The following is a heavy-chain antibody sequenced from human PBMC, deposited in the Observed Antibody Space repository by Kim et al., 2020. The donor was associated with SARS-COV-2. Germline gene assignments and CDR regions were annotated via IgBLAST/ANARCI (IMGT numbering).Heavy chain of an antibody. CDR3: ARQGYYGSGESDN. V-gene: IGHV4-59*08. CDR2: IYYMGGT. CDR1: GVSSSSFY. Sequence: SETLSLTCTVSGVSSSSFYWSWIRQPPGKGLEWIGYIYYMGGTNSNPSLKSRLTMSVDTSKNQFSLRLRSVTAADTAGCYCARQGYYGSGESDNWGQGILVSVSS. J-gene: IGHJ4*02. D-gene: IGHD3-10*01.